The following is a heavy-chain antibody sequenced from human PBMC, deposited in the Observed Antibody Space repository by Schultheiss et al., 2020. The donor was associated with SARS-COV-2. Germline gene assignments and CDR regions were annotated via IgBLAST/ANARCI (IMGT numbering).Heavy chain of an antibody. CDR1: GYTFTGYY. D-gene: IGHD3-10*01. CDR2: INPNSGGT. V-gene: IGHV1-2*02. Sequence: ASVKVSCKASGYTFTGYYMHWVRQAPGQGLEWMGGINPNSGGTNYAQKFQGRVTMTRDTSTSTVYMELSSLRSDDTAVYYCARELGGSGMYYWGQGTLVTVSS. CDR3: ARELGGSGMYY. J-gene: IGHJ4*02.